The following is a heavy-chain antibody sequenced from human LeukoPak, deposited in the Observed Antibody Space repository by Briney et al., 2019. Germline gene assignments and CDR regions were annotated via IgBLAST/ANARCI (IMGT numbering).Heavy chain of an antibody. J-gene: IGHJ5*02. CDR3: ARRHVDHGADH. D-gene: IGHD4/OR15-4a*01. CDR1: GYTFTGHG. Sequence: ASVKVSCKASGYTFTGHGISWVRQAPGQGLEWMGWISVYTTNTAYTERLQDRITMTTGPSTSTAYLELRSLRFDDTAVYYCARRHVDHGADHWGQGTLVTVSS. CDR2: ISVYTTNT. V-gene: IGHV1-18*01.